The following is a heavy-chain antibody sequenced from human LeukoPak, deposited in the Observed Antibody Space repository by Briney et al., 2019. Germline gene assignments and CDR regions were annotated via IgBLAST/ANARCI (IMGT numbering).Heavy chain of an antibody. J-gene: IGHJ4*02. V-gene: IGHV1-46*01. CDR2: INPSGGST. D-gene: IGHD2-8*02. Sequence: GAPVKVSCKASGYTFTSYYMHWVRQAPGQGLEWMGIINPSGGSTSYAQKFQGRVTMTRDTSTSTVYMELSSLRSEDTAVYYCARVTGGRPFDYWGQGTLVTVSS. CDR1: GYTFTSYY. CDR3: ARVTGGRPFDY.